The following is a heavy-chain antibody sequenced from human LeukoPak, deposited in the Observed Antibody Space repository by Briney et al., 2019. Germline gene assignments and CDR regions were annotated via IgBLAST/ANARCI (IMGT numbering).Heavy chain of an antibody. Sequence: TLRLSCAASGFTFSSYGMPRVRQAPGKGLEWGAVISYDGSNKYYADSVKGRFTISRDNSKNTLYLQMNSLRAEDTAVYYCASGQYYYDSSGYSHFDYWGQGTLVTVSS. J-gene: IGHJ4*02. V-gene: IGHV3-30*03. CDR1: GFTFSSYG. D-gene: IGHD3-22*01. CDR3: ASGQYYYDSSGYSHFDY. CDR2: ISYDGSNK.